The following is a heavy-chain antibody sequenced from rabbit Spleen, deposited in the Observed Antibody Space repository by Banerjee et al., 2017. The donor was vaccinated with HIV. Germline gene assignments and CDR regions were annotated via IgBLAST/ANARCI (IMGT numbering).Heavy chain of an antibody. D-gene: IGHD4-1*01. V-gene: IGHV1S45*01. Sequence: QEQLVESGGGLVQPEGSLTLTCKASGFSFSDRDVMCWVRQAPGKGLEWIACINAATGKPVYATWAKGRFTCSKASSTTVTLQMTSLTAADTATYFCARYSNNTIYSLWGQGTLVTV. CDR1: GFSFSDRDV. CDR2: INAATGKP. J-gene: IGHJ3*01. CDR3: ARYSNNTIYSL.